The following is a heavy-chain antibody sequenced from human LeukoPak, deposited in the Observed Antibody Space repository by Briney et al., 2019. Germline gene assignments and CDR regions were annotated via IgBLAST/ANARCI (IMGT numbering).Heavy chain of an antibody. CDR1: GYSISNGYY. Sequence: PSETLSLTCTVSGYSISNGYYWSWIRQPAGKGLEWIGRIYTSGSTNYNPSLKSRVTISVDTSKNQFSLKLSSVTAADTAVYYCARDSNILTTFDYWGQGTLVTVSS. CDR2: IYTSGST. CDR3: ARDSNILTTFDY. J-gene: IGHJ4*02. V-gene: IGHV4-61*02. D-gene: IGHD3-9*01.